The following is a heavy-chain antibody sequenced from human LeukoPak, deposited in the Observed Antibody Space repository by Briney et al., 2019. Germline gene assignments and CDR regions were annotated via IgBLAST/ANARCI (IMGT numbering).Heavy chain of an antibody. D-gene: IGHD3-22*01. J-gene: IGHJ4*02. CDR2: ISGSGGST. Sequence: GGSLRLSCAASGFTFSSYAMSWVRQAPGKGLEWVSAISGSGGSTYYADSVKGRFTISRDNSKNTLYLQMNRLRAEDTAVYYCAKCAGSYYYDRSGYYGDYWGQGTLVTVSS. CDR3: AKCAGSYYYDRSGYYGDY. V-gene: IGHV3-23*01. CDR1: GFTFSSYA.